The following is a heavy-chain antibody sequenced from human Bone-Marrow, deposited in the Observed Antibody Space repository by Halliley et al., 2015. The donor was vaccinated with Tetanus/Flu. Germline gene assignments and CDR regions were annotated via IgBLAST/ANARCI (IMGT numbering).Heavy chain of an antibody. D-gene: IGHD2-21*01. J-gene: IGHJ4*02. Sequence: LRLSCTASGFTFSNYAIHWVRQAPGKGLEWVAVISYDGSSKYYADSLKGRFTISRDNSQNTLFLQMNSLGTEDTAVYYCARVDCIGGNCYFDYWGQGTLVTVSS. V-gene: IGHV3-30-3*01. CDR2: ISYDGSSK. CDR1: GFTFSNYA. CDR3: ARVDCIGGNCYFDY.